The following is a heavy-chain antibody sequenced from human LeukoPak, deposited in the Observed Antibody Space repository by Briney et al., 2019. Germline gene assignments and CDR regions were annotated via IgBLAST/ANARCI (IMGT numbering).Heavy chain of an antibody. D-gene: IGHD3-22*01. V-gene: IGHV4-61*02. CDR2: IYTSGST. CDR1: GNSISSGANY. CDR3: ARASYSYDINGWVPFDY. J-gene: IGHJ4*02. Sequence: PSETLSLTCTVSGNSISSGANYWSWIRQPAGKGLEWIGRIYTSGSTNYNPSLKRRVTISGDTSKNQFSLRLSSVTAADTAVYYCARASYSYDINGWVPFDYWGQGTLVTVSS.